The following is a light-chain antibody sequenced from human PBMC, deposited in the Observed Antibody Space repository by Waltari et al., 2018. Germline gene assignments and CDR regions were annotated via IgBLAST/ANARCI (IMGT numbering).Light chain of an antibody. J-gene: IGKJ2*01. CDR3: QQYSYFST. CDR2: RTS. V-gene: IGKV1-5*03. CDR1: ESISTW. Sequence: DIQMTQSPSTLSTSVGDSVTITCRASESISTWVAWYQQKPGQAPKLLIYRTSNLQSGVPPRFSGSGSGTEFTLTIRSLQPGDFATYFCQQYSYFSTFGQGTKLEIK.